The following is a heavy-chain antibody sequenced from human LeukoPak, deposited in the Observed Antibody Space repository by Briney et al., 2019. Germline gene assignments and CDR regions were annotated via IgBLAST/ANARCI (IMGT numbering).Heavy chain of an antibody. V-gene: IGHV3-7*01. J-gene: IGHJ6*03. D-gene: IGHD2-2*01. CDR1: GFTSSSYW. CDR3: ARWKGYCSSTSCYYYYYYMDV. CDR2: IKQDGSEK. Sequence: GGSLRLSCAASGFTSSSYWMSWVRQAPGKGPEWVANIKQDGSEKYYVDPVKGRFTISRDNAKNSLYLQMNSLRAEDTAVYYCARWKGYCSSTSCYYYYYYMDVWGKGTTVTVSS.